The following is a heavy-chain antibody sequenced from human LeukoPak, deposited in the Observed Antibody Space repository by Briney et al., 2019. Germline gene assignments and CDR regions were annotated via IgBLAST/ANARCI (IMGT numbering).Heavy chain of an antibody. V-gene: IGHV3-7*01. CDR2: IKQDGSEK. J-gene: IGHJ3*02. CDR1: GFTFSSYW. Sequence: GGSLRLSCAASGFTFSSYWMSWVRQAPGKGLEWVANIKQDGSEKYYVDSVKGRFTISRDNAKNSLYLQMNSLRAEDTAVYYCAREGNGYTTRRAFDIWGQGTMVTVSS. CDR3: AREGNGYTTRRAFDI. D-gene: IGHD5-24*01.